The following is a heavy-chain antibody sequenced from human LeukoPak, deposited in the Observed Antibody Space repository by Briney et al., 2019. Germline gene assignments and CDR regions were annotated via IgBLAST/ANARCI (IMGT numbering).Heavy chain of an antibody. D-gene: IGHD3-9*01. Sequence: PGESLRLPCAASGFTFSNYAMSWVRQAPGKGLQWVSAITGSGGGTYYADSVKGRFTISRENFKNTLYLQVNSLRAEDTAVYECVKWGDYDVLTGYYDPDYWGQGTLVTVSS. J-gene: IGHJ4*02. CDR3: VKWGDYDVLTGYYDPDY. V-gene: IGHV3-23*01. CDR1: GFTFSNYA. CDR2: ITGSGGGT.